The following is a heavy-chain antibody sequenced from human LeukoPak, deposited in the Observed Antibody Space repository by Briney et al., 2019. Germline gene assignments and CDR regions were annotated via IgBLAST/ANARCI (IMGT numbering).Heavy chain of an antibody. CDR2: IYYSGST. CDR3: AATGATTPSVRWFDP. Sequence: SETLSLTCTVSGGSISSYYWSWIRQPPGKGLEWIGYIYYSGSTNYNPSLKSRVTMSVDTSKNQFSLKLSSVTAADTAVYYCAATGATTPSVRWFDPWGQGTLVTVSS. D-gene: IGHD5-12*01. J-gene: IGHJ5*02. V-gene: IGHV4-59*12. CDR1: GGSISSYY.